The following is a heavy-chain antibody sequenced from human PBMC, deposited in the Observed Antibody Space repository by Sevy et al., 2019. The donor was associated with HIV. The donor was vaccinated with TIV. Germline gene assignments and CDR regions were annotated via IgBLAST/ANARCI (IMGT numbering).Heavy chain of an antibody. CDR3: ARDLPHLLPWELSRGSDY. Sequence: GGSLRLSCAASGFTFSSYAMHWVRQAPGKGLEWVAVISHDEILKEYADSVKGRFTISRDSSKNTIYLEMNSLRPEDTAVYYCARDLPHLLPWELSRGSDYWGQGTLVTVSS. CDR2: ISHDEILK. CDR1: GFTFSSYA. V-gene: IGHV3-30*04. D-gene: IGHD3-16*01. J-gene: IGHJ4*02.